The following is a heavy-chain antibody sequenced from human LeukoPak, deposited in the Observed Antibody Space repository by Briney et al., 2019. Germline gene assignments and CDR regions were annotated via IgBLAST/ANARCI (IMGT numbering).Heavy chain of an antibody. CDR1: GFTFSSYW. J-gene: IGHJ4*02. CDR2: INTDGSST. Sequence: GGSLRLSCAASGFTFSSYWMHWVRQAPGKGLVWVSRINTDGSSTSYADSVKGRFTISRDNAKNTLYLQLNSLRAEDTAVYYCTRDSPPGRDYYDTSGYVFDSWGQGTPVTVSS. V-gene: IGHV3-74*01. D-gene: IGHD3-22*01. CDR3: TRDSPPGRDYYDTSGYVFDS.